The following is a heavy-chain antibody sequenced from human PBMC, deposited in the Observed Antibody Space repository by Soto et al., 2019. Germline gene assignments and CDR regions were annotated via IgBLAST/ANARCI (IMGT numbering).Heavy chain of an antibody. CDR3: ARDPDTAMDYYYYGMDV. D-gene: IGHD5-18*01. J-gene: IGHJ6*02. CDR2: INPNSGGT. V-gene: IGHV1-2*02. Sequence: ASVKVSCKASGYTFTGYYMHWVRQAPGQGLEWMGWINPNSGGTNYAQKFQGRVTMTRDTSISTAYMELSRLRSDDTAVYYCARDPDTAMDYYYYGMDVWGQGTTFTVSS. CDR1: GYTFTGYY.